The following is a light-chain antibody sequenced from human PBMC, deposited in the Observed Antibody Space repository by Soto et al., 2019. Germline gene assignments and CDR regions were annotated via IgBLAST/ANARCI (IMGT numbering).Light chain of an antibody. J-gene: IGLJ1*01. CDR3: CLYAVTFYV. CDR1: SSDVGTYDF. CDR2: DVS. V-gene: IGLV2-11*01. Sequence: QSVLTQPRSVSGSPGQSVTISCTGTSSDVGTYDFVSWYQQHPGKAPRLMIFDVSERPSAGPDRFSGSKSGNTASLTISGLQAEDEADYYCCLYAVTFYVFGTGTKGTVL.